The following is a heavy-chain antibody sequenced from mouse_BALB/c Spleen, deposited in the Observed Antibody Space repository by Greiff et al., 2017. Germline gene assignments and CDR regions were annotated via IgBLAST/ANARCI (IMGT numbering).Heavy chain of an antibody. V-gene: IGHV2-9*02. CDR1: GFSLTSYG. CDR2: IWAGGST. CDR3: AGVGRLRDQDSRYFDV. J-gene: IGHJ1*01. Sequence: VKVVESGPGLVAPSQSLSITCTVSGFSLTSYGVHWVRQPPGKGLEWLGVIWAGGSTNYNSALMSRLSISKDNSKSQVFLKMNSLQNDDTAMYYCAGVGRLRDQDSRYFDVWGAGTTVTVSS. D-gene: IGHD1-1*01.